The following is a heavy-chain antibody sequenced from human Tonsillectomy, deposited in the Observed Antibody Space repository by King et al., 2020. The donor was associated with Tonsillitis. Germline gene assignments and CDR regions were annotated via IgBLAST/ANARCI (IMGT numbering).Heavy chain of an antibody. J-gene: IGHJ4*02. CDR2: INGYGSST. Sequence: VQLVESGGGLVQPGGSLGLSCAASGFTFSSYWMHWVRQAPGKGLVWVSRINGYGSSTSYADSVKGRFTISRDNAKNTLYLQMNSLRAEDTAVYYCARDEGSGGDYWGQGTLVTVSS. CDR1: GFTFSSYW. CDR3: ARDEGSGGDY. V-gene: IGHV3-74*01. D-gene: IGHD6-19*01.